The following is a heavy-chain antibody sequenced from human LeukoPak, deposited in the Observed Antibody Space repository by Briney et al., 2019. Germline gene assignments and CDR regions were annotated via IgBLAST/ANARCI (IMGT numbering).Heavy chain of an antibody. V-gene: IGHV3-9*01. CDR1: GFTFDDYA. CDR3: AKDKAPSLTGLPYYFDY. J-gene: IGHJ4*02. Sequence: PGGSLRLSCAASGFTFDDYAMHWVRQAPGKGLEWVSGISWNSGSIGYADSVKGRFTISRDNSKNTLYLQMNSLRAEDTAVYYCAKDKAPSLTGLPYYFDYWGQGTLVTVSS. CDR2: ISWNSGSI. D-gene: IGHD3-9*01.